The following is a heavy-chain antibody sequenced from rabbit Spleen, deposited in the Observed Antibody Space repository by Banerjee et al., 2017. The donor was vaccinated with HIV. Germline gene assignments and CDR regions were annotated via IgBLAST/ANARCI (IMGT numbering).Heavy chain of an antibody. Sequence: QSLEESGGDLVKPGASLTLTCKASGVSFSGNSYMCWVRQAPGKGLEWIGCIYGGVIGSTYYATWAKGRFTISRTSSPTVTLQMTSLTAADTATYFCARGPRSSYWIVDYFDLWGPGTLVTVS. J-gene: IGHJ4*01. D-gene: IGHD8-1*01. CDR2: IYGGVIGST. V-gene: IGHV1S40*01. CDR1: GVSFSGNSY. CDR3: ARGPRSSYWIVDYFDL.